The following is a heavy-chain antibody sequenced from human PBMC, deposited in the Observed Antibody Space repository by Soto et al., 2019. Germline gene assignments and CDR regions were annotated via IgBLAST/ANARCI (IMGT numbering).Heavy chain of an antibody. CDR3: ARGRRVVVAAWFDP. V-gene: IGHV4-30-4*01. D-gene: IGHD2-15*01. CDR1: GGSISSGDYY. J-gene: IGHJ5*02. Sequence: SETLSLTCTVSGGSISSGDYYWSWIRQPPGKGLEWIGYIYYSGSTYYNPSLKSRVTISVDTSKNQFSLKLSSVTAADTAVYYCARGRRVVVAAWFDPWGQGNLVTVSS. CDR2: IYYSGST.